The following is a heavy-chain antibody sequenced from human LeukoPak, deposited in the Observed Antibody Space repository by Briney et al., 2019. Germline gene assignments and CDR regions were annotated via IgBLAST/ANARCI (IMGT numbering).Heavy chain of an antibody. J-gene: IGHJ5*02. Sequence: SSETLSLTCTVSGGSISSYYWSWIRQPPGKGLEWIGYIYYNGSTNYNPSLKSRVTISVDTSKNQFSLKLSSVTAADTAVYYCARVPGYCSSTSCYNWFDPWGQGTLVTVSS. CDR1: GGSISSYY. CDR2: IYYNGST. D-gene: IGHD2-2*01. V-gene: IGHV4-59*01. CDR3: ARVPGYCSSTSCYNWFDP.